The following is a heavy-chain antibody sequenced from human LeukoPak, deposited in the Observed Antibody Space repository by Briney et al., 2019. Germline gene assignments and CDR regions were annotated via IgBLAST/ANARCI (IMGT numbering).Heavy chain of an antibody. D-gene: IGHD2-8*02. J-gene: IGHJ6*03. CDR1: GFTFSSYG. V-gene: IGHV3-30*02. CDR2: IENDGSNK. Sequence: GGSLRLSCAASGFTFSSYGMHWVRQATGKGLEWVSFIENDGSNKYYADSVKGRFTISRDNSKNTLYLQMNSLRAEDTAVFYCAKDPGARVRGYYMDVWGKGTTVTVSS. CDR3: AKDPGARVRGYYMDV.